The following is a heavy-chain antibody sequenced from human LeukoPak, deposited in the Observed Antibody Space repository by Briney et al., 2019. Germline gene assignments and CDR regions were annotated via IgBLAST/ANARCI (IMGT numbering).Heavy chain of an antibody. D-gene: IGHD6-13*01. V-gene: IGHV4-39*07. CDR2: INHSGST. Sequence: SETLSLTCTVSGGSISGSSYYWGWIRQPPGKGLERIGEINHSGSTNYNPSLESRVTISVDTSKNQFSLKLSSVTAADTAVYYCARGHSSSWFPFDYWGQGTLVTVSS. CDR3: ARGHSSSWFPFDY. J-gene: IGHJ4*02. CDR1: GGSISGSSYY.